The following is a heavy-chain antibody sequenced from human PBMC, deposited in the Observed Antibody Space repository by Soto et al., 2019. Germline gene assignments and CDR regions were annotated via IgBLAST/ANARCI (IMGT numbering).Heavy chain of an antibody. Sequence: SETLSLTCAVSCGSFTSNNWWTWVRQPPGQGLEWIGEIYRTGSTNYNPSLKSRVTISLDKSENQFSLKVTSLTAADTAVYYCAGRDPGTSVDYWGQGTLGTVYS. CDR3: AGRDPGTSVDY. CDR1: CGSFTSNNW. V-gene: IGHV4-4*02. CDR2: IYRTGST. D-gene: IGHD4-17*01. J-gene: IGHJ4*02.